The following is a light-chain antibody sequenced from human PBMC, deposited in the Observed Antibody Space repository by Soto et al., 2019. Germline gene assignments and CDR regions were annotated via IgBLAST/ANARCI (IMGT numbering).Light chain of an antibody. V-gene: IGKV3-20*01. Sequence: EIVLTQSAVTLSVGAGERATLSCRASQSVSSNYLAWCQQRPGQAPRLLIYGASTRAAGIPDRFSGSGSGTDFTLTISRLEPEDFATYYCLQDYNYPITFGQGTRLEIK. CDR1: QSVSSNY. J-gene: IGKJ5*01. CDR2: GAS. CDR3: LQDYNYPIT.